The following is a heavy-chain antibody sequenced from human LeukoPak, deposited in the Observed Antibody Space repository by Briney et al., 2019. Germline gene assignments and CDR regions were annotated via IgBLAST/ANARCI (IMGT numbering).Heavy chain of an antibody. J-gene: IGHJ4*02. Sequence: GGSLRLSCAASGFTFGTYSMTWVRRAPGKGLEWVSSITSSSSYIYYADSVKGRFTISRDNAKSSLYLQMNSLRAEDTALYYCARHRTASDYWGQGTLVTVSS. CDR2: ITSSSSYI. CDR3: ARHRTASDY. CDR1: GFTFGTYS. V-gene: IGHV3-21*01. D-gene: IGHD3-16*02.